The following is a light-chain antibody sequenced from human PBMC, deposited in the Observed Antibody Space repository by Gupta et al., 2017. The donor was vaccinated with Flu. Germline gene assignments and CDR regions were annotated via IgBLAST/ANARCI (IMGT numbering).Light chain of an antibody. Sequence: DIVMTQSPLSLPVTPGEPASISCRSSLSLLHSNGYNYLDWYLQKPGQSPLLLIYLGSNRASGVPDKFSGSGSGTDFTLKISRVEAEDVGVYYCMQALQTPYIFGQGTKLEIK. CDR2: LGS. CDR3: MQALQTPYI. CDR1: LSLLHSNGYNY. V-gene: IGKV2-28*01. J-gene: IGKJ2*01.